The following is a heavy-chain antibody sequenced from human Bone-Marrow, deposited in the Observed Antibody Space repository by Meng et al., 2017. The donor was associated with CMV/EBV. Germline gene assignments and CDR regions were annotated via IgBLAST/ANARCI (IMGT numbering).Heavy chain of an antibody. CDR2: IKQDGSEK. Sequence: GESLKISCAASGFTFSSYWMSWVRQAPGKGLEWVANIKQDGSEKYYVDSVKGRFTISRDNAKNSLYLQMNSLRAEDTAVYYCAREYYDFWSGYGPNDYYYYYGMDVWGQGTTVTGYS. CDR1: GFTFSSYW. CDR3: AREYYDFWSGYGPNDYYYYYGMDV. D-gene: IGHD3-3*01. V-gene: IGHV3-7*01. J-gene: IGHJ6*01.